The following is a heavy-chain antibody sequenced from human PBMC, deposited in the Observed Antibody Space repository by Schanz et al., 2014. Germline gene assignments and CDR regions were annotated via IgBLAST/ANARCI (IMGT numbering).Heavy chain of an antibody. CDR3: ARGGFWGSYYGLFDY. D-gene: IGHD1-26*01. CDR1: GDSISGSY. Sequence: QVQLQESGPGLVKPSETLSLTCTVSGDSISGSYWSWIRQPPGKGLEWIGYIYHSGNTYFKPSLQSRLAMSVDTAKNQFSLDLTSVTAADTAVYYCARGGFWGSYYGLFDYWGQGALVTVSS. V-gene: IGHV4-4*09. J-gene: IGHJ4*02. CDR2: IYHSGNT.